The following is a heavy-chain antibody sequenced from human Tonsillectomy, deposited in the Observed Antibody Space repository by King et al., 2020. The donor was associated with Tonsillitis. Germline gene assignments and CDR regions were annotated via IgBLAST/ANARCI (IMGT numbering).Heavy chain of an antibody. Sequence: QLVQSATEVKKPGESLRISCKASGYIFTKYWISWVRQTPERGLEWMGRIDPSDSYTNYGPSFQGHVTISVDKSITTAFLEWSSLEASDTAIYFCARRSEIIRGNHDAFDVWGQGTLVAVSS. J-gene: IGHJ3*01. CDR3: ARRSEIIRGNHDAFDV. CDR2: IDPSDSYT. CDR1: GYIFTKYW. D-gene: IGHD2-21*01. V-gene: IGHV5-10-1*03.